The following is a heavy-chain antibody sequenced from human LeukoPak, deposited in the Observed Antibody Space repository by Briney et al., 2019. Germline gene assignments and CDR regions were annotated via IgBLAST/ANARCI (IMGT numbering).Heavy chain of an antibody. J-gene: IGHJ4*02. CDR1: GFIVSNNH. Sequence: GGSLRLSCAASGFIVSNNHINWIRQAPGKGLEWVSIIYSGDTTYYSDSVKGRFILSSDNSKNMLYLQMNSLRVEDTAVYYCARERPGSRVLDYWGQGTVVTVSS. CDR2: IYSGDTT. V-gene: IGHV3-66*01. D-gene: IGHD3-10*01. CDR3: ARERPGSRVLDY.